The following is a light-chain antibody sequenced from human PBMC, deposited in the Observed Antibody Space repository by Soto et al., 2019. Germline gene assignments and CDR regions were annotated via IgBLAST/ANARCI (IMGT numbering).Light chain of an antibody. V-gene: IGLV2-18*02. CDR3: CSYTSTNTGV. J-gene: IGLJ3*02. CDR2: DVS. CDR1: SSDVGSYNR. Sequence: QSALTQPPSVSGSPGQSVTISCTGTSSDVGSYNRVSWYQQPPGTAPKLIISDVSNRPSGVTHRFSGSKSGNTASLTISRLHAEDDADYYCCSYTSTNTGVFGGGTKVTVL.